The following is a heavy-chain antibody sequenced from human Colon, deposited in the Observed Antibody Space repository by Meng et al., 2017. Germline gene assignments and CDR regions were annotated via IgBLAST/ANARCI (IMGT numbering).Heavy chain of an antibody. Sequence: QVQLVQSGAEVRNPGASVKVTCKASGYTFTSSDINWVRQATGRGLEWLGWMNPNNGKTGSAQKFQGRVSMTRDTSIGTGYMELSGLTSEDTAVYYCARTAMLDSWGQGTLVTVSS. CDR2: MNPNNGKT. CDR1: GYTFTSSD. V-gene: IGHV1-8*01. J-gene: IGHJ5*01. D-gene: IGHD2-2*01. CDR3: ARTAMLDS.